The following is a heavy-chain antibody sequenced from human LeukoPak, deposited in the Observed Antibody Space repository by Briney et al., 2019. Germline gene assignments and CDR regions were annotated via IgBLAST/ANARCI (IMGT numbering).Heavy chain of an antibody. Sequence: SVKVSCKASGGTFSSYAISWVRQAPGQGLEWMGRIIPIFGTANYAQKFQGRITITTDEAKSTAYMELSSLRSEDTAVYYCARGYYYDSSGYYTPVYYFDYWGQGTLVTVSS. J-gene: IGHJ4*02. CDR3: ARGYYYDSSGYYTPVYYFDY. D-gene: IGHD3-22*01. V-gene: IGHV1-69*05. CDR2: IIPIFGTA. CDR1: GGTFSSYA.